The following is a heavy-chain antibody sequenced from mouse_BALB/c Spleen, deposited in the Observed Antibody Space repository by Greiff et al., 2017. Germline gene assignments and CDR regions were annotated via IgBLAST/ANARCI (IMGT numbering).Heavy chain of an antibody. CDR2: IYPGDGDT. J-gene: IGHJ4*01. D-gene: IGHD2-14*01. Sequence: QVQLQQSGAELARPGASVKLSCKASGYTFTSYWMQWVKQRPGQGLEWIGAIYPGDGDTRYTQKFKGKATLTADKSSSTAYMQLSSLASEDSAVYYCAREPVRHYAMDYWGQGTSVTVSS. V-gene: IGHV1-87*01. CDR1: GYTFTSYW. CDR3: AREPVRHYAMDY.